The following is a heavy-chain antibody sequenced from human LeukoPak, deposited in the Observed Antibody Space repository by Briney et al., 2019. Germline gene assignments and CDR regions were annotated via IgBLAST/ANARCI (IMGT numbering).Heavy chain of an antibody. CDR1: GGYISHYY. CDR2: IYYGGST. CDR3: TRHRYSVNYNLDFQH. J-gene: IGHJ1*01. V-gene: IGHV4-59*08. Sequence: SETLSLTCTVSGGYISHYYWSWIRQPPGKGLEWFGYIYYGGSTNYNPSLKSRVTISVDTSKNQFTLKLTSVPAADTAVYYCTRHRYSVNYNLDFQHWGQGTLVTVSS. D-gene: IGHD1-26*01.